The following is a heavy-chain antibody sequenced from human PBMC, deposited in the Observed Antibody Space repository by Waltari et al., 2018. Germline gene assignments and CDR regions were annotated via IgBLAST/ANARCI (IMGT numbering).Heavy chain of an antibody. V-gene: IGHV3-74*01. CDR1: GFTFSRYW. J-gene: IGHJ6*02. Sequence: EEQLVESGGDLIQPGESLRVSCAVSGFTFSRYWMNWVRQAPGRGRLWVGRSNGDGSDTSYADSVRGRFTNSRDNARNTAFLQMKSLRAEDTAVYYCARGARKTYSSPVPGRDYYYGMDVWGLGTTVTVSS. CDR2: SNGDGSDT. D-gene: IGHD3-22*01. CDR3: ARGARKTYSSPVPGRDYYYGMDV.